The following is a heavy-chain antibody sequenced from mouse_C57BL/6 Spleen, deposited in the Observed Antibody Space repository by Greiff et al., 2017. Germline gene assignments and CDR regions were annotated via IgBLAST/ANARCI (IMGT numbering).Heavy chain of an antibody. CDR2: IRNKANGYTT. J-gene: IGHJ1*03. CDR3: ARYPPITTVVARYCGV. V-gene: IGHV7-3*01. D-gene: IGHD1-1*01. Sequence: EVHLVESGGGLVQPGGSLSLSCAASGFTFTDYYMSWVRQPPGKALEWLGFIRNKANGYTTEYSASVKGRFTISRDNSQSILYLQMYALRAEVSATYYCARYPPITTVVARYCGVWGTGTTVTVSS. CDR1: GFTFTDYY.